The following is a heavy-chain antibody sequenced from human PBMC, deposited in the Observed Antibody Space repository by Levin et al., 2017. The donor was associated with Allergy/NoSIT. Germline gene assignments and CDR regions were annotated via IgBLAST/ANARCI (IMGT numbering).Heavy chain of an antibody. CDR2: IKSKTDGGST. V-gene: IGHV3-15*01. CDR1: GLTFNKAW. Sequence: GESLKISCAASGLTFNKAWMSWVRQAPGKGLEWVGRIKSKTDGGSTDYAAPVKGRFTISTDDSENTLYLQMNSLKTEDTAVYYCTTGAPSSSPSYYYYGIDVWGQGTTVTVSS. CDR3: TTGAPSSSPSYYYYGIDV. J-gene: IGHJ6*02. D-gene: IGHD6-6*01.